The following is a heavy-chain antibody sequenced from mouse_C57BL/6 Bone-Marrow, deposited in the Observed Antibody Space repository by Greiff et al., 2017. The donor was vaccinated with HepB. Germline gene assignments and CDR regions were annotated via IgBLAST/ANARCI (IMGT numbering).Heavy chain of an antibody. V-gene: IGHV1-4*01. CDR3: ARTGSNAYFDY. CDR2: INPSSGYT. Sequence: QVHVKQSGAELARPGASVKMSCKASGYTFTSYTMHWVKQRPGQGLEWIGYINPSSGYTKYNQKFKDKATLTADKSSSTAYLQLSSLTSEDSAFYYCARTGSNAYFDYWGQGTTLTVSS. J-gene: IGHJ2*01. D-gene: IGHD2-5*01. CDR1: GYTFTSYT.